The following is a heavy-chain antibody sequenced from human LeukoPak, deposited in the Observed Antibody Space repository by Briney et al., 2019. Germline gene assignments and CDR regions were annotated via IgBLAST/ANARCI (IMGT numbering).Heavy chain of an antibody. D-gene: IGHD1-26*01. CDR1: GFTFSSYA. CDR3: ASFRVGATFSHDAFDI. V-gene: IGHV3-23*01. Sequence: GGSLRLSCAASGFTFSSYAMSWVRQAPGKGLEWVSAISGSGGSTYYADSVKGRFTISRDNSKNTLYLQMNSLGAEDTAVYYCASFRVGATFSHDAFDIWGQGTMVAVSS. J-gene: IGHJ3*02. CDR2: ISGSGGST.